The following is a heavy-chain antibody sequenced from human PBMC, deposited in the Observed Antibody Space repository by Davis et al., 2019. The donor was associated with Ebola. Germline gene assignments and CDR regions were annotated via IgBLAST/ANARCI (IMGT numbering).Heavy chain of an antibody. CDR3: ARLSGSYYAFDY. CDR2: IDPSDSYT. V-gene: IGHV5-10-1*01. J-gene: IGHJ4*02. D-gene: IGHD1-26*01. CDR1: GYSFTSYW. Sequence: GESLKISCKGSGYSFTSYWISWVRQMPGKGLEWMGKIDPSDSYTNYSPSFQGHVTISADKSISTAFLQWSSLKASDTAMYYCARLSGSYYAFDYWGQGTLVTVSS.